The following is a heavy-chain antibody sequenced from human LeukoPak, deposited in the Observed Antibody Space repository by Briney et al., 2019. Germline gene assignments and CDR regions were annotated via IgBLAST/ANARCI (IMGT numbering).Heavy chain of an antibody. V-gene: IGHV1-69*13. D-gene: IGHD2-2*01. J-gene: IGHJ6*02. CDR1: GGTFSSYA. CDR2: IIPIFGTA. Sequence: SVKVSCKASGGTFSSYAISWVRQAPGQGLEWMGGIIPIFGTANYAQKFQGRVTITADESTSTAYMELSSLRSEDTAVYYCARLIDCSSTTCYGMDVWGQGTTVTVSS. CDR3: ARLIDCSSTTCYGMDV.